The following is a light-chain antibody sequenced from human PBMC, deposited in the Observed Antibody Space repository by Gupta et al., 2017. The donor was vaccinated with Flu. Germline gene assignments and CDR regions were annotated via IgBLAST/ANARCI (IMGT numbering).Light chain of an antibody. J-gene: IGLJ3*02. Sequence: VTQEPSVSVSPGGTVTLTFGSSSCSVSSIHVPSWYQQTPGQPPRPLIYNAQARASGVPDRFAGSFLGSKAALTITGAQVDDDSIYCCLLCFDDGTWLFGGGTKLTVL. V-gene: IGLV8-61*01. CDR2: NAQ. CDR3: LLCFDDGTWL. CDR1: SCSVSSIHV.